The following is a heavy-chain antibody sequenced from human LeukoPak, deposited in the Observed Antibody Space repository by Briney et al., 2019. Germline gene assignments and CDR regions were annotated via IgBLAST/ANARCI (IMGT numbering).Heavy chain of an antibody. CDR3: AREREGYNWNYGLDY. Sequence: SETLSLTCAVCGGSFSVYYWSWIRQPPEKGLEWIGEINHSGSTNYNPSLESRVTISVDTSKNQFSLKLSSVTAADTAVYYCAREREGYNWNYGLDYWGQGTLVTVSS. CDR1: GGSFSVYY. V-gene: IGHV4-34*01. D-gene: IGHD1-7*01. CDR2: INHSGST. J-gene: IGHJ4*02.